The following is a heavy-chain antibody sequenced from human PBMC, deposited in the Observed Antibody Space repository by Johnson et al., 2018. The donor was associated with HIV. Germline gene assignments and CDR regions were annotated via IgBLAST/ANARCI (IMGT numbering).Heavy chain of an antibody. CDR3: AKDQGIAVAGAWDAFDI. J-gene: IGHJ3*02. CDR2: ISYDGSNK. V-gene: IGHV3-30*18. CDR1: GFTFSSYG. Sequence: VQLLESGGGVVQPGRSLRLSCAASGFTFSSYGMHWVRQAPGKGLEWVAVISYDGSNKYYADSVKGRFTISRDNSKNTLYLQMNSLRAEDTAVYYCAKDQGIAVAGAWDAFDIWGQGTMVTVSS. D-gene: IGHD6-19*01.